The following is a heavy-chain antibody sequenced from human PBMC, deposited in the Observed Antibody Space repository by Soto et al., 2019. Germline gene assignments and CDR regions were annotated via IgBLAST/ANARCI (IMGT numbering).Heavy chain of an antibody. J-gene: IGHJ5*02. CDR3: AQGSNWFDP. CDR1: GFTFSSYD. V-gene: IGHV3-30*18. CDR2: ISYDGSTK. Sequence: QVQLVESGGGVVQPGGSLRLSCAASGFTFSSYDMNWVRQAPGKGLEWVAVISYDGSTKYYADSVKGRFTISRDNSKNTLYLQMNSLSAEDTAVYYCAQGSNWFDPWGQGNLVTVSS.